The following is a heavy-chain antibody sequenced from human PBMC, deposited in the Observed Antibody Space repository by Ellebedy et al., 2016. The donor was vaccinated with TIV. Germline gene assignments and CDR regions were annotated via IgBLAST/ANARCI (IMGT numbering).Heavy chain of an antibody. CDR2: FSAYNGNT. V-gene: IGHV1-18*01. Sequence: AASVKVSCKASGYTFTSYGISWVRQAPGQGLEWMGWFSAYNGNTNYAQKLQGRVTMTTDTSTSTAYMELRSLRSDDTAVYYCARDRGYSSGWYIARTYDYWGQGTLVTVSS. CDR3: ARDRGYSSGWYIARTYDY. J-gene: IGHJ4*02. D-gene: IGHD6-19*01. CDR1: GYTFTSYG.